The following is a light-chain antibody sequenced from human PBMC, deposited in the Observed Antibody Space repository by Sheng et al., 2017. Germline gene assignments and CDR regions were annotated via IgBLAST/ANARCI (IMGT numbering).Light chain of an antibody. CDR3: QQANSFPLT. CDR2: DAS. V-gene: IGKV1-8*01. CDR1: QGISTH. Sequence: AIRITQSPSSLSASTGDRVTITCRASQGISTHLAWYQQKPGKAPKLLMYDASRLLSGVPSRFSGSGSGTVFTLTISRLQSEDFATYYCQQANSFPLTFGGGTKVEIK. J-gene: IGKJ4*01.